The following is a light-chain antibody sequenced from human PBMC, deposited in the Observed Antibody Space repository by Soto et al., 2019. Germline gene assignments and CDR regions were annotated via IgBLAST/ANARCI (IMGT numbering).Light chain of an antibody. Sequence: AIQTTQSPSSLSASVGDRVTITCRASQAIRNDLGWYQQKPGKAPKLLIYSASSLHSGVPDRFSGSGSGTDFTLTIRRLEPEDFAVYYCQQRSNWITFGQGTRLEIK. J-gene: IGKJ5*01. CDR3: QQRSNWIT. CDR1: QAIRND. V-gene: IGKV1-6*01. CDR2: SAS.